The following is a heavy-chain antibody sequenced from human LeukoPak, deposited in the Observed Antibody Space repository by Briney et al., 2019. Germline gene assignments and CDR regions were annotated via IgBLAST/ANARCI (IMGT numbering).Heavy chain of an antibody. CDR3: ARGSIFGVVYNWFDP. V-gene: IGHV4-59*01. Sequence: PSETLSLTCTVSGGSISSYYWSWIRQPPGKGLEWIGYIYYSGSTDYNPSLKSRVTISVDTSKNQFSLELRSVTAADTAVYYCARGSIFGVVYNWFDPWGQGTLVTVSS. D-gene: IGHD3-3*01. J-gene: IGHJ5*02. CDR2: IYYSGST. CDR1: GGSISSYY.